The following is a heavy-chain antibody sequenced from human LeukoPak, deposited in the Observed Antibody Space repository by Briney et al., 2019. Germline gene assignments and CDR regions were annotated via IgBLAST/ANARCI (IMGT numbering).Heavy chain of an antibody. CDR3: ATDGSLTKDY. Sequence: GASVKVSCKASGYTFSDYNMHWVQQAPGKGLEWMGRVDPEDGETRYAEKFQGRVTITADTSTDTAYMELSSLTSEDTAVYYCATDGSLTKDYWGQGTLVTVSS. CDR1: GYTFSDYN. V-gene: IGHV1-69-2*01. D-gene: IGHD1/OR15-1a*01. CDR2: VDPEDGET. J-gene: IGHJ4*02.